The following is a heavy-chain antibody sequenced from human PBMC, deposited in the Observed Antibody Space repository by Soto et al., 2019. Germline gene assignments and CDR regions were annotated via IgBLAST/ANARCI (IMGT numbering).Heavy chain of an antibody. CDR3: ARGEQWLVGRY. CDR2: INAGNGNT. D-gene: IGHD6-19*01. Sequence: QVQLVQSGAEVKKPGASVKVSCKASGYTFTSYAMHSVRQAPGQRLEWMGWINAGNGNTKYSQKFQGRVTITRDTSASTAYMELSSLRSEDTAVYYCARGEQWLVGRYWGQGTLVTVSS. J-gene: IGHJ4*02. V-gene: IGHV1-3*01. CDR1: GYTFTSYA.